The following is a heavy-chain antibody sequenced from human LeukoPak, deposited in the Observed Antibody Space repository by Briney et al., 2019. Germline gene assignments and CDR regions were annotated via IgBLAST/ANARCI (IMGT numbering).Heavy chain of an antibody. CDR3: ASRTTGY. J-gene: IGHJ4*02. CDR1: GFTESSSS. Sequence: PGGSLRLSCAASGFTESSSSMNWVRLGPGKGLEWVSYITSSGSIIYYADSVKGRFTISRDNAKNSLYLQMNSLRAEDTAVYYCASRTTGYWGQGTLVTVSS. V-gene: IGHV3-11*01. CDR2: ITSSGSII. D-gene: IGHD1-14*01.